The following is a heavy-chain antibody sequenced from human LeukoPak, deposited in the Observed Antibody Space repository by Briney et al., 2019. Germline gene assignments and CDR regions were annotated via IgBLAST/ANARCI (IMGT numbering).Heavy chain of an antibody. CDR3: ARAGSYCSGSTCYFNWFDP. V-gene: IGHV3-21*01. J-gene: IGHJ5*02. CDR1: GFTFSSYE. Sequence: GGSLRLSCAASGFTFSSYEMNWVRQAPGKGLEWVSSISSSSIYIYYEDSVKGRFTISRDNAKNSVYLQMNSLRAEDTAVYYCARAGSYCSGSTCYFNWFDPWGQGTLVTVSS. D-gene: IGHD2-15*01. CDR2: ISSSSIYI.